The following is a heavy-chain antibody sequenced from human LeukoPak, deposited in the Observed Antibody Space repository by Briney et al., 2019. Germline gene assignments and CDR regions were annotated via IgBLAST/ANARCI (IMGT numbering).Heavy chain of an antibody. Sequence: GGSLRLSCAASGFIFGGYWMSWVRQAPGRGLEWVANTSPDGSIKYYVDSVNGRFTISRDNAKNSLYLQMNSLRAEDTAVYYCVSGFLQWLYWGQGTLVTVSS. D-gene: IGHD3-3*01. CDR1: GFIFGGYW. J-gene: IGHJ4*02. CDR3: VSGFLQWLY. CDR2: TSPDGSIK. V-gene: IGHV3-7*01.